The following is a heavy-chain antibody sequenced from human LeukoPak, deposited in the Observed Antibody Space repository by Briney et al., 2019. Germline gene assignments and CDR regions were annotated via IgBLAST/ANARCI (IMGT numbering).Heavy chain of an antibody. CDR1: GFTFSNYW. Sequence: GGSLRLSCAASGFTFSNYWMHWVRQAPGKGLVWVSRIKTDGSSTFYADSVKGRFTISRDNAKNTMYLQMNSLSVEDTAVYYCVSDTALGYWGQGTLVTVSS. CDR2: IKTDGSST. D-gene: IGHD5-18*01. J-gene: IGHJ4*02. V-gene: IGHV3-74*01. CDR3: VSDTALGY.